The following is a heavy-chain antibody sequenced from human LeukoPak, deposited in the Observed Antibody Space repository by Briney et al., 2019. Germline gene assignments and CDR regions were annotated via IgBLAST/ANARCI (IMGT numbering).Heavy chain of an antibody. CDR1: GFTFSSYG. Sequence: PGGPLRLSCAASGFTFSSYGMHWVRQAPGKGLEWVAFIRYDGSNKYYADSVKGRFTISRDNSKNTLYLQMNSLRAEDTAVYYCIVVPAAMWGRYGMDVWGQGTTVTVSS. D-gene: IGHD2-2*01. CDR3: IVVPAAMWGRYGMDV. J-gene: IGHJ6*02. V-gene: IGHV3-30*02. CDR2: IRYDGSNK.